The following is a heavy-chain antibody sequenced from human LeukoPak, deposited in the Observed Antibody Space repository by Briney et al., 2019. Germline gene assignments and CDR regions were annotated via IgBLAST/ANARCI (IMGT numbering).Heavy chain of an antibody. V-gene: IGHV1-46*01. CDR1: GYTFTSYY. J-gene: IGHJ5*02. Sequence: ASVKVSCKASGYTFTSYYMHWVRQAPGQGLEWMGIINPSGGSTSYAQKFQGRVTMTRDMSTSTVYMELSSLRSDDTAVYYCARELKMGYSSSYWFDPWGQGTLVTVSS. D-gene: IGHD6-13*01. CDR2: INPSGGST. CDR3: ARELKMGYSSSYWFDP.